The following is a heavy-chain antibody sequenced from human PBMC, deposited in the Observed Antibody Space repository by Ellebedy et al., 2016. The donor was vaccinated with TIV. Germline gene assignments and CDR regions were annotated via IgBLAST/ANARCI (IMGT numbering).Heavy chain of an antibody. CDR2: ISADGGKT. CDR3: ANHLDRSGRLVGFAI. V-gene: IGHV3-23*01. J-gene: IGHJ3*02. Sequence: GGSLRLSCAASGFTFGTIAMSWVRQASGKGLEWVSAISADGGKTYYTDSVRGRVTISRDNSKSMLYLQANSLRAEDTAIYYCANHLDRSGRLVGFAIWGQGTVVTVSS. CDR1: GFTFGTIA. D-gene: IGHD3-22*01.